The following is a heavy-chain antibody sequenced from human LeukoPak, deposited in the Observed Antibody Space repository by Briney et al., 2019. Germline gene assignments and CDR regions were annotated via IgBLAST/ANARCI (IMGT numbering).Heavy chain of an antibody. CDR1: GFTFSNAY. J-gene: IGHJ4*02. D-gene: IGHD2-15*01. V-gene: IGHV3-23*01. Sequence: GGSLRLSCAASGFTFSNAYMNWVRQAPGKGLEWVSTIGGSGSSTYYADSVKGRFTISRDNSKNTLYLQMNSLRVEDTAVYYCAKAPYCGGGSCYLTDWGQGTLVTVSS. CDR2: IGGSGSST. CDR3: AKAPYCGGGSCYLTD.